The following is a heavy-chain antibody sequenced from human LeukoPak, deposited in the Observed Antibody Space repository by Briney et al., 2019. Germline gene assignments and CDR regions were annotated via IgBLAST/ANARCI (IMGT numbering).Heavy chain of an antibody. J-gene: IGHJ3*02. V-gene: IGHV3-23*01. Sequence: GGSLRLSCAASDFTFRTYPMSWLRQAPGKGLEWVSAISVTGATYYAGSVKGRFTISRDNSKNTLYQQMNSLRADDTAVYYCAKDSRWPNDAFDIWGQGTLATVSS. CDR1: DFTFRTYP. CDR2: ISVTGAT. CDR3: AKDSRWPNDAFDI. D-gene: IGHD6-13*01.